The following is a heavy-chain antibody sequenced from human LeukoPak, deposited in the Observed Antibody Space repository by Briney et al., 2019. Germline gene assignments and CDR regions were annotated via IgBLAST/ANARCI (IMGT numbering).Heavy chain of an antibody. D-gene: IGHD1-20*01. J-gene: IGHJ4*02. CDR1: GFTSSSYG. V-gene: IGHV3-30*18. Sequence: GGSLRLSCAASGFTSSSYGMHWVRQAPGKGLEWVAVISYGGSNKYYADSVKGRFTISRDNSKNTLYLQMNSLRAEDTAVYYCAKSDDNWNDVHYFDYWGQGTLVTVSS. CDR2: ISYGGSNK. CDR3: AKSDDNWNDVHYFDY.